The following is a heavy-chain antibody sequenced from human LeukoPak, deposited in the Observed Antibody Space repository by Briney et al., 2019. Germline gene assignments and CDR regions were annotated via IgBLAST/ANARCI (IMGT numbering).Heavy chain of an antibody. D-gene: IGHD4-17*01. V-gene: IGHV3-33*01. J-gene: IGHJ4*02. CDR2: IWYDGSNR. CDR1: GFTFSSYG. CDR3: ASRLKIPSDYGLSKYYFDS. Sequence: PGRSLRLSCAASGFTFSSYGMHWVRQAPGKGLEWVAVIWYDGSNRYYADSVKGRFTISRDNSKNTLYLQMNSLRAEDTAVFYCASRLKIPSDYGLSKYYFDSWGQGTLVTVSS.